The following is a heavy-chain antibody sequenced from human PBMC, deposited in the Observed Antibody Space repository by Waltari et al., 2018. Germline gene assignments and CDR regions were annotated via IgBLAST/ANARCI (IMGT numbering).Heavy chain of an antibody. CDR3: VRGRATSYFDF. Sequence: DVQLVESGGGLVQPGGSLRLSCAASGFTFSNFWMHCVRQAPGGGLVWVSVINTGGTTTTNYADFVKGRFTISRDNAKNTLNLQMNSLRAEDTAVYYCVRGRATSYFDFWGQGTLVTVSS. CDR2: INTGGTTTT. CDR1: GFTFSNFW. J-gene: IGHJ4*02. V-gene: IGHV3-74*01.